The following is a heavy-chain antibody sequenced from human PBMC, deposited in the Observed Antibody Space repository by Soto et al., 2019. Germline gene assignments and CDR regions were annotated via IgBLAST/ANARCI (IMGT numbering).Heavy chain of an antibody. CDR1: GFTFSSYA. V-gene: IGHV3-23*01. CDR3: AKDRSSPYPPYYFDY. Sequence: PGGSLRLSCAASGFTFSSYAMSWVRQAPGKGLEWVSAISGSGGSTYYADSVKGRFTISRDNSKNTLYLQMNGLRAEDTAVYYCAKDRSSPYPPYYFDYWGQGTLVTSPQ. D-gene: IGHD6-13*01. J-gene: IGHJ4*02. CDR2: ISGSGGST.